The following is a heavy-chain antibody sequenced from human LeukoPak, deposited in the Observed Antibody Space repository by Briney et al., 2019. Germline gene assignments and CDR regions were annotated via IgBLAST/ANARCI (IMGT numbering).Heavy chain of an antibody. Sequence: QPGGSLRLSCAASGFTFSSYGMHWVRQAPGKGLEWVAVISYDGSNKYYADSVKGRFTISRDNSKNTLYLQMNSLRAEDTAVYYCAKDRFRNYYDSSGYYPTFDYWGQGTLVTVSS. CDR1: GFTFSSYG. CDR3: AKDRFRNYYDSSGYYPTFDY. J-gene: IGHJ4*02. D-gene: IGHD3-22*01. V-gene: IGHV3-30*18. CDR2: ISYDGSNK.